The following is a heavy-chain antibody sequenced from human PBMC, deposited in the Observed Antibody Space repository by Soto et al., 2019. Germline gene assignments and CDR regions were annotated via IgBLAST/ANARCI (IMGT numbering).Heavy chain of an antibody. CDR1: GFTFSSYA. Sequence: PGGSLRLSCAASGFTFSSYAMSWVRQAPGKGLEWVSAISGSGGSTYYADSVKGRFTISRDNSKNTLYLQMNSLRAEDTAVYYCAKDIQDFWSGSPYGMDVWGQGTTVTVS. CDR2: ISGSGGST. V-gene: IGHV3-23*01. CDR3: AKDIQDFWSGSPYGMDV. J-gene: IGHJ6*02. D-gene: IGHD3-3*01.